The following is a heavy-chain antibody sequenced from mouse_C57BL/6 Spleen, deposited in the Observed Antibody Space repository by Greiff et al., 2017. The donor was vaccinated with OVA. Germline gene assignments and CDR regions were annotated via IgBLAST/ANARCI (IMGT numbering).Heavy chain of an antibody. Sequence: QVQLQQSGAELAKPGASVKLSCKASGYTFTSYWMHWVKQRPGQGLEWIGYINPSSGYTKYNQKFKDKATLTADKSSSTAYMQLSSLTYEDSAVYYGATYYDGSSYGFAYWGQGTLVTVSA. CDR2: INPSSGYT. CDR3: ATYYDGSSYGFAY. CDR1: GYTFTSYW. J-gene: IGHJ3*01. D-gene: IGHD1-1*01. V-gene: IGHV1-7*01.